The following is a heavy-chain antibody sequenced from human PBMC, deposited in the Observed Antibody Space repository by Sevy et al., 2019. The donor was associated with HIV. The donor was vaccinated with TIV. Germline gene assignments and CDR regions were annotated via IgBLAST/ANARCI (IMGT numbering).Heavy chain of an antibody. CDR3: AKREGGTYYCYYGMDV. V-gene: IGHV3-23*01. CDR1: GFTFSSSA. D-gene: IGHD1-26*01. CDR2: ITGSGGST. Sequence: GGSLRLSCAASGFTFSSSAMSWVRQAPGKGLEWVSGITGSGGSTYYADSVKGRFTISRDNSKKTLYLQMNSLRAEDTAVYYCAKREGGTYYCYYGMDVWGQGTTVTVS. J-gene: IGHJ6*02.